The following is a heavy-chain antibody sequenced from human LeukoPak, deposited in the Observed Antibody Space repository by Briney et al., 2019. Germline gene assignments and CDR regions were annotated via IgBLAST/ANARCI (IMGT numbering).Heavy chain of an antibody. D-gene: IGHD1-26*01. CDR3: ARDLSQATTAYFDY. V-gene: IGHV3-33*01. Sequence: GGSLRLSCAASGLIFSSYGMHWVRQAPGKGLEWVTVIWYDGSNKYYADSVKGRFTISRDNSKNTLYLQMNSLRAEDTAVYYCARDLSQATTAYFDYWGQGTLVTVSS. CDR1: GLIFSSYG. J-gene: IGHJ4*02. CDR2: IWYDGSNK.